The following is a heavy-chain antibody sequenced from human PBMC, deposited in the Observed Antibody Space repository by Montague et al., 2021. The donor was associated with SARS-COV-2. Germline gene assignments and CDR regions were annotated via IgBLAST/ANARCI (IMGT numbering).Heavy chain of an antibody. V-gene: IGHV4-59*01. Sequence: SETLSLTCSFSGGSIRSYYWSWIRLPPGKALEWLGYIYYTGETTHNPSLKSRVTVSVDTSRSQFSLRLTSVTAADTAVYSCAGFWSGYVDKWSQGTLVTVSS. D-gene: IGHD3-3*01. CDR2: IYYTGET. CDR1: GGSIRSYY. J-gene: IGHJ4*02. CDR3: AGFWSGYVDK.